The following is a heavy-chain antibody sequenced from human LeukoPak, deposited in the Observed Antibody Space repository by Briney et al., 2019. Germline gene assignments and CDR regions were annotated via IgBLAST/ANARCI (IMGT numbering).Heavy chain of an antibody. CDR2: IYYSGST. Sequence: SETLSLTCTVSGGSISSYSWSWIRQPPGKGLEWIGYIYYSGSTNYNPSLKSRVTISVDTSKSQFSLKLSSVTAADTAVYYCARASYDSSGYYYDYWGQGTLVTVSS. D-gene: IGHD3-22*01. CDR3: ARASYDSSGYYYDY. CDR1: GGSISSYS. J-gene: IGHJ4*02. V-gene: IGHV4-59*01.